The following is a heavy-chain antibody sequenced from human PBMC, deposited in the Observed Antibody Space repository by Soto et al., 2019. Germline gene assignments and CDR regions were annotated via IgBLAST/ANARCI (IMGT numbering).Heavy chain of an antibody. CDR2: ISYDGGNK. J-gene: IGHJ6*02. CDR1: GFTFSSYG. D-gene: IGHD2-15*01. Sequence: SLRLSCAASGFTFSSYGMHWVRQAPGKGLEWVAVISYDGGNKYYGDSVKGRFSISRDNPKNTLFLQMNSLRPEDTAVYYCVKVTGYCSSSSCSREYYYYYGLDVWGQGTTVTVSS. CDR3: VKVTGYCSSSSCSREYYYYYGLDV. V-gene: IGHV3-30*18.